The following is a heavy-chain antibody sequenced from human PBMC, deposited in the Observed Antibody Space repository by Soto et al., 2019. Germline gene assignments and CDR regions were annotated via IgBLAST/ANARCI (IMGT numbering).Heavy chain of an antibody. Sequence: SVKVSCKASGGTFSSYAISWVRQAPGQGLEWMGGIIPIFGTANYVQKFQGRVTITADESTSTAYMELSSLRSEDTAVYYCARGYCSGGSCYYYGMDVWGQGTTVTVSS. CDR2: IIPIFGTA. CDR3: ARGYCSGGSCYYYGMDV. J-gene: IGHJ6*02. CDR1: GGTFSSYA. D-gene: IGHD2-15*01. V-gene: IGHV1-69*13.